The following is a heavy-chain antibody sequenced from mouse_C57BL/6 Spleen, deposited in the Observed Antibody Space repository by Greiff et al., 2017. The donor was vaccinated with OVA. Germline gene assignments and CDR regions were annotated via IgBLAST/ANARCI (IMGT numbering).Heavy chain of an antibody. V-gene: IGHV1-64*01. CDR2: IHPNSGST. J-gene: IGHJ3*01. CDR1: GYTFTSYW. D-gene: IGHD2-4*01. CDR3: ARRDYDYDGGFAY. Sequence: QVQLQQPGAELVKPGASVKLSCKASGYTFTSYWMHWVKQRPGQGLEWIGMIHPNSGSTNYNEKFKSKATLTVDKSSSTAYMQLSSLTSEDSAVYDCARRDYDYDGGFAYWGQGTLVTVSA.